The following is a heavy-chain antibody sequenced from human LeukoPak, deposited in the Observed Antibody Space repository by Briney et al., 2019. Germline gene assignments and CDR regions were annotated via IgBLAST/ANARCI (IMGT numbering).Heavy chain of an antibody. D-gene: IGHD6-13*01. CDR2: INAGNGNT. Sequence: ASVKVSCKASGYTFTSYAMHWVRQAPGQRLEWMGWINAGNGNTKYSQKFQGRVTITRDTSASTAYMELSSLRSEDTAVYYCARVQAPHIAAAGTNFDYWSQGTLVTVSS. CDR3: ARVQAPHIAAAGTNFDY. J-gene: IGHJ4*02. V-gene: IGHV1-3*01. CDR1: GYTFTSYA.